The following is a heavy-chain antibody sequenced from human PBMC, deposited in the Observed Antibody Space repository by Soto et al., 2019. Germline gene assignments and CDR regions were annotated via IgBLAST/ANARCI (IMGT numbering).Heavy chain of an antibody. J-gene: IGHJ4*02. CDR3: AKNLGDCYDY. CDR1: GFTFSSYA. D-gene: IGHD2-15*01. Sequence: PGGSLRLSCAASGFTFSSYALTWARQAPGKGLEWVSGISGSGGSTYYADSVKGRFTISRDNSKNTLYLQMNSLRAEDTAVYYCAKNLGDCYDYWGQGTLVTVSS. CDR2: ISGSGGST. V-gene: IGHV3-23*01.